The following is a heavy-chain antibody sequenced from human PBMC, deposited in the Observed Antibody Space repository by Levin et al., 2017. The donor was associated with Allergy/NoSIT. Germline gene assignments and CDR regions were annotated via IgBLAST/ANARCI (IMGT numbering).Heavy chain of an antibody. V-gene: IGHV3-30*18. CDR3: AKDGARYSRSSAYFDF. CDR1: EFTFSSYG. J-gene: IGHJ4*02. Sequence: GGSLRLSCAASEFTFSSYGMHWVRQAAGKGLQWVAVISYDGSNEHYADSVKGRFTISRDNSKNTLYLQMNSLRAGDTAVYYCAKDGARYSRSSAYFDFWGQGTLVTVSS. D-gene: IGHD6-6*01. CDR2: ISYDGSNE.